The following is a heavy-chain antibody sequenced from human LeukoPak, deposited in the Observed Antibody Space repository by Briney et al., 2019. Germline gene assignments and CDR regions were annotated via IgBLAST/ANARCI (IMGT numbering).Heavy chain of an antibody. CDR1: GFIFSDYY. CDR3: ARGSASSLRPFGY. Sequence: GGSLRLSCAASGFIFSDYYMTWIRQAPGKGLEWVSYIRSGRGTNNGAADSVKGPFTNSREKAANSGFLQMRSLRVEDTVVYYCARGSASSLRPFGYCGHGILVT. D-gene: IGHD6-25*01. V-gene: IGHV3-11*01. J-gene: IGHJ4*03. CDR2: IRSGRGTNN.